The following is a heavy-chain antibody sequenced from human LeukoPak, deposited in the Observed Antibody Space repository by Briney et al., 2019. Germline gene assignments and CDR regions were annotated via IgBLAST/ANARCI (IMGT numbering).Heavy chain of an antibody. CDR2: ISSSSSTI. Sequence: GGSLRLSCAASGFTFTSYSMNWVRQAPGKGLEWVSYISSSSSTIYYADSVQGRFTISRDNAKNSLYLQMNSLRAEETAVYYCASSSGSYWGQGTLVTVSS. D-gene: IGHD1-26*01. CDR3: ASSSGSY. V-gene: IGHV3-48*01. CDR1: GFTFTSYS. J-gene: IGHJ4*02.